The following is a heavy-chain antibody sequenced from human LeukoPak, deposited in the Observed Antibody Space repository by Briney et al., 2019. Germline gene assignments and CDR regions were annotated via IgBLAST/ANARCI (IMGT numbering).Heavy chain of an antibody. Sequence: GGSLRLSCAASGFTFSSYSMNWVRQAPGKGLEWVSSISSSSSYIYYADSVKGRFTISRDNAKNSLYLQMNSLRAEDTAVYYCARDPDIYYYYYMDVWGKGTTVTVSS. J-gene: IGHJ6*03. CDR1: GFTFSSYS. CDR3: ARDPDIYYYYYMDV. V-gene: IGHV3-21*01. CDR2: ISSSSSYI. D-gene: IGHD2-15*01.